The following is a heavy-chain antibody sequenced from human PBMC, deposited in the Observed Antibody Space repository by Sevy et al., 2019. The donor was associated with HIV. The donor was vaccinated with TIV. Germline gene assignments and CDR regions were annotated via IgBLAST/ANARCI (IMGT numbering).Heavy chain of an antibody. V-gene: IGHV3-7*01. CDR1: GFTLSSYW. CDR2: IKQDGSEK. D-gene: IGHD3-22*01. CDR3: ARARAYYYDNSGYSFDY. Sequence: GGSLRLSCAASGFTLSSYWMSWVRQAPGKGLEWVANIKQDGSEKDYVDSVKGRFTISRDNAKNSLYLQMNSLRVEGTAAYYCARARAYYYDNSGYSFDYWGQGTLVTVSS. J-gene: IGHJ4*02.